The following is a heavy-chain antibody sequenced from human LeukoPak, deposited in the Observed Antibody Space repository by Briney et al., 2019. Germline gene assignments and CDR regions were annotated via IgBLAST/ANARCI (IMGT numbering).Heavy chain of an antibody. Sequence: ASVKVSCKVSGYTLTELSMHWVRQAPGKGLEWMGGFDPEDGETIYAQKFQGRVTITADKSTSTAYMELSSLRSEDTAVYYCARVGTWIQLWLSASDYYYMDVWGKGTTVTVSS. V-gene: IGHV1-24*01. CDR3: ARVGTWIQLWLSASDYYYMDV. D-gene: IGHD5-18*01. J-gene: IGHJ6*03. CDR1: GYTLTELS. CDR2: FDPEDGET.